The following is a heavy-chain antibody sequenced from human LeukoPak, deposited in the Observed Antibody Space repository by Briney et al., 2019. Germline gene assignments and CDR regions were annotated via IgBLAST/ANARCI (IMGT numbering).Heavy chain of an antibody. CDR2: MIQLGNEK. CDR3: ARGTYYYEF. V-gene: IGHV3-7*04. Sequence: GGSLRLSCAASKFTFSNYWMSWVRQAPGKGLEWVAYMIQLGNEKNYLDSVKGRFTISRDNAKNSLYLQMTSLRAEDTAVYYCARGTYYYEFWGQGTLVTVSS. D-gene: IGHD3-16*01. CDR1: KFTFSNYW. J-gene: IGHJ4*02.